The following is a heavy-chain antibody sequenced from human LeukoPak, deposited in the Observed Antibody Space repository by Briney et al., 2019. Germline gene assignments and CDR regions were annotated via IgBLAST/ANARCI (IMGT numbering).Heavy chain of an antibody. Sequence: PSETLSLTCAVYGGSFSGYYWSWIRQPPGKGLEWIGEINHSGSTNYSPSLKSRVTISVDTSKNQFSLKLSSVTAADTAVYYCARGALWFGELSFLFDYWGQGTLVTVSS. D-gene: IGHD3-10*01. CDR1: GGSFSGYY. CDR3: ARGALWFGELSFLFDY. J-gene: IGHJ4*02. CDR2: INHSGST. V-gene: IGHV4-34*01.